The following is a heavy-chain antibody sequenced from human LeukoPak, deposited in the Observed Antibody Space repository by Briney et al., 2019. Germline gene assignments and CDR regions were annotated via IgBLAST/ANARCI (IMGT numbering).Heavy chain of an antibody. V-gene: IGHV3-74*01. Sequence: PGGSLRLSCAASGFTFSSYWMHWVRQAPGKGLVWVSRINSDGSNTSYADSVKGRFTISRDNSKNTLYLQMNSLRAEDTAVYYCAKDPYYYDSSGYWSDAFDIWGQGTMVTVSS. CDR2: INSDGSNT. D-gene: IGHD3-22*01. CDR1: GFTFSSYW. CDR3: AKDPYYYDSSGYWSDAFDI. J-gene: IGHJ3*02.